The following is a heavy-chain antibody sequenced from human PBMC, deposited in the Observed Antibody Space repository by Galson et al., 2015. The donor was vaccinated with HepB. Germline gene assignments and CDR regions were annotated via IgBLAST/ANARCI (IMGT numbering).Heavy chain of an antibody. CDR2: ISSTSWSI. CDR1: GFALSTYS. D-gene: IGHD3-3*01. CDR3: TGDEKRRALGVADH. J-gene: IGHJ5*02. Sequence: SLRLSCAASGFALSTYSMNWVRQAPGKGLEWVSSISSTSWSIYYADSVKGRFTISRDNAKNSLYLQMNSLGVGDTAVYYCTGDEKRRALGVADHWGQGTLVTVSS. V-gene: IGHV3-21*01.